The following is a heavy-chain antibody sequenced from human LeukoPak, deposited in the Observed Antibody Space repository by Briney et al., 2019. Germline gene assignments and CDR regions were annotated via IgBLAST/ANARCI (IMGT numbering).Heavy chain of an antibody. CDR3: ARGGKGIAARLGY. J-gene: IGHJ4*02. Sequence: PSGTLSLTCTVSGGSISSYYWSWIRQPPGKGLEWIGYIYYSGSTNYNPSLKSRVTISVDTSKNQFSLKLSSVTAADTAVYYCARGGKGIAARLGYWGQGTLVTVSS. D-gene: IGHD6-6*01. CDR2: IYYSGST. CDR1: GGSISSYY. V-gene: IGHV4-59*12.